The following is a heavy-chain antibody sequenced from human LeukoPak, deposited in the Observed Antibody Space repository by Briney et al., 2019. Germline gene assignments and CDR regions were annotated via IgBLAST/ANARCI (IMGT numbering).Heavy chain of an antibody. Sequence: GGSLRLSCAASGFTFSSYAMGWVRQAPGKGLEWVSAISGSGGSTYYADSVKGRFTISRDNSKNTLYLQMNSLRAEDTAVYYCAKDLGLNNYYDSSGYPYFDYWGQGTLVTVSS. J-gene: IGHJ4*02. V-gene: IGHV3-23*01. CDR3: AKDLGLNNYYDSSGYPYFDY. CDR2: ISGSGGST. CDR1: GFTFSSYA. D-gene: IGHD3-22*01.